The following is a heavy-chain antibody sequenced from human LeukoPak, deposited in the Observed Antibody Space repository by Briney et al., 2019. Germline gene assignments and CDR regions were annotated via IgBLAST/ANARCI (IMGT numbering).Heavy chain of an antibody. CDR3: ASHCRGTSCAHWFDP. CDR2: SYSGGNT. V-gene: IGHV3-53*01. CDR1: GFTVSNKY. Sequence: GGSLRLSCAASGFTVSNKYMSWVRQAPGKGLEWVSVSYSGGNTYYADSVKGRFTISRDNAKNTLYLQMNSLRAEDTAVYYCASHCRGTSCAHWFDPWGQGTLVTVSS. J-gene: IGHJ5*02. D-gene: IGHD2-2*01.